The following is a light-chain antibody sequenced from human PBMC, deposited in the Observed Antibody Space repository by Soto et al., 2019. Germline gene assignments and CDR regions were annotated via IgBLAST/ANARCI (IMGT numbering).Light chain of an antibody. CDR1: NIAIKS. CDR2: DDG. Sequence: SYELTQAPSVSVAPGQTARITCGGNNIAIKSVHWYQQKPGQAPVLVVYDDGDRPSGIPERFSGSNSGNTATLTITRVEAGDEADYHCQLWDSSSDHRVVFVGGTKVTVL. V-gene: IGLV3-21*02. CDR3: QLWDSSSDHRVV. J-gene: IGLJ2*01.